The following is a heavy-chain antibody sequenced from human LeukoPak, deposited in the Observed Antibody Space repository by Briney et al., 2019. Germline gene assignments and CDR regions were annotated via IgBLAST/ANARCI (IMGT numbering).Heavy chain of an antibody. Sequence: GGSLRLSCAASGFTFSSYSMNWVRQAPGKGLEWVSSISSSSSYIYYADSVKGRFTISRDNAKNSLYLQMNSLRAEDTAVYYCARGYCSSTSCYREWELLGYWGQGTLVTVSS. CDR1: GFTFSSYS. D-gene: IGHD2-2*02. CDR2: ISSSSSYI. CDR3: ARGYCSSTSCYREWELLGY. J-gene: IGHJ4*02. V-gene: IGHV3-21*01.